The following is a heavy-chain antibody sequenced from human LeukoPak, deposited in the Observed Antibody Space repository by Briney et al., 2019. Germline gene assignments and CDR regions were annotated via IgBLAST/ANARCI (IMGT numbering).Heavy chain of an antibody. CDR1: GYTFTGYY. J-gene: IGHJ4*02. CDR3: ARALGYCSSSSCYEGFDY. D-gene: IGHD2-2*01. V-gene: IGHV1-2*02. Sequence: GASVKVSCKASGYTFTGYYMHWVRQAPGQGLEWMGWINPNSGGTNYAQKFQGRVTMTRDTSISTAYMELSRLRSDDTAVYYCARALGYCSSSSCYEGFDYWGQGTLVTVSS. CDR2: INPNSGGT.